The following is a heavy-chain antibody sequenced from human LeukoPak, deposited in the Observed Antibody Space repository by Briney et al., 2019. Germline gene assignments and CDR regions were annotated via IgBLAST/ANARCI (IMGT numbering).Heavy chain of an antibody. CDR3: ARAQSLDQQWLGWFDP. CDR1: GGSFSGYY. Sequence: SETLSLTCAVYGGSFSGYYWSWIRQPPGKGLEWIGEINHTGSTNYNPSLKSRVTISVDTSKNQFSLKLSSVTAADTAVYYCARAQSLDQQWLGWFDPWGQGTLVTVSS. D-gene: IGHD6-19*01. J-gene: IGHJ5*02. CDR2: INHTGST. V-gene: IGHV4-34*01.